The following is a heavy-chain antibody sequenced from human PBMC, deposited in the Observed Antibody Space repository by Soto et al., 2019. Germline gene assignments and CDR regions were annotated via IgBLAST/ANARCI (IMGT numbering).Heavy chain of an antibody. CDR2: ISAYNGNT. V-gene: IGHV1-18*01. Sequence: QVQLVQSGAEVKKPGASVKVSCKASGYTFTSYGISWVRQAPGQGLEWMGWISAYNGNTNYAQKLQGRVTMTTDTSTSPAYMELRSLRSDDTAVYYCARERWGDSSGWGTFDYWGQGTLVTVSS. D-gene: IGHD6-19*01. CDR1: GYTFTSYG. J-gene: IGHJ4*02. CDR3: ARERWGDSSGWGTFDY.